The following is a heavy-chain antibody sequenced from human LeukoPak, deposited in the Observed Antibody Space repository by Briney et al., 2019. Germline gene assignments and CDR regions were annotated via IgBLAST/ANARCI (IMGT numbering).Heavy chain of an antibody. Sequence: PSETLSLTCTVSGGSISTGDYYWSWIRQPPGKGLEWIGYIYYSRSTSYNPSLKSRLTISVDTSKNQFSLKLNSVTAADTAVYYCARGPNYVWGSYRYFDYWGQGTLVTVSS. J-gene: IGHJ4*02. CDR2: IYYSRST. CDR3: ARGPNYVWGSYRYFDY. D-gene: IGHD3-16*02. V-gene: IGHV4-30-4*01. CDR1: GGSISTGDYY.